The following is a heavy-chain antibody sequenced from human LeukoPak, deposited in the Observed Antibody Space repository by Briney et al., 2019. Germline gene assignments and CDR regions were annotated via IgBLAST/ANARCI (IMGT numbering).Heavy chain of an antibody. J-gene: IGHJ6*03. CDR3: AATPDDDYYYYYMDV. CDR2: INPNSGGT. Sequence: ASVKVSCKASGYTFTGYYMHWVRQAPGQGLEWMGWINPNSGGTNYAQKCQGRVTMTRDTSISTAYMELSRLRSDDTAVYYCAATPDDDYYYYYMDVWGKGTTVTVSS. V-gene: IGHV1-2*02. CDR1: GYTFTGYY. D-gene: IGHD5-12*01.